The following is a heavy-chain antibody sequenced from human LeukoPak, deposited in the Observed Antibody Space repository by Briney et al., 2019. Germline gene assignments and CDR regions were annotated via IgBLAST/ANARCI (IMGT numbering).Heavy chain of an antibody. Sequence: PGGSLRLSCAASKFTFSSYAMSWARQAPGKGLEWVANIKQDGSEKYYGDSVKGRFTISRDNTKNTLFLYMDSLRDEDTAVYYCARDLVGAADWGQGTLVTVSS. CDR3: ARDLVGAAD. CDR2: IKQDGSEK. V-gene: IGHV3-7*01. J-gene: IGHJ4*02. CDR1: KFTFSSYA. D-gene: IGHD1-26*01.